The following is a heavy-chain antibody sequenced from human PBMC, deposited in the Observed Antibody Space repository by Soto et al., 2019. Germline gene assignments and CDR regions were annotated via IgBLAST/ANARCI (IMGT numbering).Heavy chain of an antibody. D-gene: IGHD2-15*01. V-gene: IGHV4-34*01. CDR2: INHSGST. J-gene: IGHJ6*04. CDR1: GGSFSGYY. CDR3: ASVTPLYCSGGSCYSAMDV. Sequence: SETLSLTCAVYGGSFSGYYWSWIRQPPGKGLEWIGEINHSGSTNYNPSLKSRVTISIDTSKNQFSLKLSSVTAADMAVYFCASVTPLYCSGGSCYSAMDVWGKGTTVTVSS.